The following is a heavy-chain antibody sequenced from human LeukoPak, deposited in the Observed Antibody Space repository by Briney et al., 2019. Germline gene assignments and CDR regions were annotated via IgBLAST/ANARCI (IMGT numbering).Heavy chain of an antibody. D-gene: IGHD7-27*01. CDR2: ISGYNGNT. CDR1: GYTFTTYG. J-gene: IGHJ6*03. CDR3: ARDRWGWNHYNYMDV. Sequence: GASVKVSCKASGYTFTTYGISWVRQAPGRGLEWLGWISGYNGNTNYPQKLQGRVTMITDTSTSTAYMELRRLRSEDTAVYYCARDRWGWNHYNYMDVWGKGTTVTVSS. V-gene: IGHV1-18*01.